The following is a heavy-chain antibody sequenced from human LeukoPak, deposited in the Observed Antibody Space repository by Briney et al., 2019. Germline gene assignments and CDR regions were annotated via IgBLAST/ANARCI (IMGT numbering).Heavy chain of an antibody. Sequence: GGSLRLSCAASGFTFSSYWMNCVRQAPGKGLEWVANINQDGSEKYYVDSVKGRFTISRDNAKNSLYLQMNSLRAEDTAVYYCAREVGGMATISYFDYWGQGTLVTVSS. CDR2: INQDGSEK. CDR1: GFTFSSYW. V-gene: IGHV3-7*03. CDR3: AREVGGMATISYFDY. J-gene: IGHJ4*02. D-gene: IGHD5-24*01.